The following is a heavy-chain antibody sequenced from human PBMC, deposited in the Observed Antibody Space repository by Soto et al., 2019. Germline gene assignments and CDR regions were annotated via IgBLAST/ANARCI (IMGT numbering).Heavy chain of an antibody. Sequence: PSETLSLTCTVSGGSISSSSYYWGWIRQPPGKGLEWIGSIYYSGSTYYNPSLKSRVTISVDTSKNQFSLKLSSVTAADTAVYYCARNFKIAAAGTVYYYGMDVWGQGTTVTVSS. CDR3: ARNFKIAAAGTVYYYGMDV. V-gene: IGHV4-39*01. CDR2: IYYSGST. CDR1: GGSISSSSYY. J-gene: IGHJ6*02. D-gene: IGHD6-13*01.